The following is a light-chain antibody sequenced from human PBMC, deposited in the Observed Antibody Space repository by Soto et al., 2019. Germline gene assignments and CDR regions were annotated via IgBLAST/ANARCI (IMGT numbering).Light chain of an antibody. J-gene: IGLJ1*01. CDR1: SSDVGGYNY. CDR3: SSYAGSDNYV. CDR2: EVS. V-gene: IGLV2-8*01. Sequence: QSVLTQPPSASGSPGQSVTISCTGTSSDVGGYNYVSWYQQHPGKAPKLMIYEVSKRPSGVPDRFSGSKSANTASLTVSGLHAEDEADYYCSSYAGSDNYVFGTGTKLTVL.